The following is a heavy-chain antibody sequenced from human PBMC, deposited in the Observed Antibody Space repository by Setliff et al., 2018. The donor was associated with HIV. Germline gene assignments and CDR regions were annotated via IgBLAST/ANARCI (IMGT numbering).Heavy chain of an antibody. Sequence: LSLTCTVSGDSINKYYWSWIRQPPGKGLEWIGFIYISGSTMYNPSLKSRVTMSLDTSKNQVSLKLTSVTAADTAVYYCARRSIVGSTRGYYYYALDVWGQGTMVTV. CDR2: IYISGST. J-gene: IGHJ6*02. D-gene: IGHD1-26*01. CDR3: ARRSIVGSTRGYYYYALDV. CDR1: GDSINKYY. V-gene: IGHV4-4*09.